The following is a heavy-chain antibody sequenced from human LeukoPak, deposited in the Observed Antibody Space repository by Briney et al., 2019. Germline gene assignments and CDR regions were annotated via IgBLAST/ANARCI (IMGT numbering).Heavy chain of an antibody. Sequence: GASLRLSCAASGFTFSSYAMSWVRQAPGKGLEWVAVISKDGSNQYYADSVKGRFTISRDNSKNTLYLQMSSLRGDDTALYYCARDHPTVTDAFDIWGQGTMVTVFS. J-gene: IGHJ3*02. CDR2: ISKDGSNQ. CDR3: ARDHPTVTDAFDI. CDR1: GFTFSSYA. D-gene: IGHD4-17*01. V-gene: IGHV3-30-3*01.